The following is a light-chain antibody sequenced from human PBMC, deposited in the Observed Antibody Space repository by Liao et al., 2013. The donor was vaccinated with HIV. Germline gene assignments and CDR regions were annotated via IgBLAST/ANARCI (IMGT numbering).Light chain of an antibody. J-gene: IGLJ1*01. CDR3: QAWDSSTYV. Sequence: SYEMTQPPSVSVSPGQTASVTCSGDGLGDKYVSWYQQRPGHSPILVIYEDTKRPSGIPERFSGSNSGNTATLTISGTQAMDEADYYXQAWDSSTYVFGTGTKVNRP. V-gene: IGLV3-1*01. CDR1: GLGDKY. CDR2: EDT.